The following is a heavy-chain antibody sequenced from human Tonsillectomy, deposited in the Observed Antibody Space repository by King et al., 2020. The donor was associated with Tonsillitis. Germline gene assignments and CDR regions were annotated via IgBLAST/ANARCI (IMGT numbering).Heavy chain of an antibody. CDR1: GFTFSSHA. Sequence: VQLVESGGGVVQPGRSLRLSCAASGFTFSSHAMHWVRQAPGKGLEWVAVISYDGSNKYYADSVKGRFTISRDNSKNTLYLQMNSLRAEATAVYYCARDFGSGSRYYYYGMDVWGPGTTVTVSS. V-gene: IGHV3-30*04. J-gene: IGHJ6*02. D-gene: IGHD3-10*01. CDR2: ISYDGSNK. CDR3: ARDFGSGSRYYYYGMDV.